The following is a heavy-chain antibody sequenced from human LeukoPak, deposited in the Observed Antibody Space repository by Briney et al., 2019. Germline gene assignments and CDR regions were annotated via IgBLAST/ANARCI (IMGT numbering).Heavy chain of an antibody. D-gene: IGHD3-10*01. Sequence: PGGSLRLSCAASGFTFDYYAMHWVRQAPGKGLEWVSGISWNSGGIVYADSVKSRFTISRDNAKNSLYLQMNSLRAEDTALYYCAKDTGRGWFGVEDYWGQGTLVTVSS. V-gene: IGHV3-9*01. J-gene: IGHJ4*02. CDR3: AKDTGRGWFGVEDY. CDR2: ISWNSGGI. CDR1: GFTFDYYA.